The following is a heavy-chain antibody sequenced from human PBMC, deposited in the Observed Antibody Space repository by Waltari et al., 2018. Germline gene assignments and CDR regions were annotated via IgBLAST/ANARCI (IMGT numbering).Heavy chain of an antibody. Sequence: QVQLQQCGAGLLKPSETLSLTCAVYSGSFSGYWWTWIRQPPGKGLEWIGEINHGGSTNYNPSLKSRVALLVDTSKSHLSLELTSVTAADTAVYYCAIRTFDSGTYSHPYYFDSWGQGTLVTVSS. D-gene: IGHD3-10*01. CDR2: INHGGST. CDR1: SGSFSGYW. CDR3: AIRTFDSGTYSHPYYFDS. J-gene: IGHJ4*02. V-gene: IGHV4-34*01.